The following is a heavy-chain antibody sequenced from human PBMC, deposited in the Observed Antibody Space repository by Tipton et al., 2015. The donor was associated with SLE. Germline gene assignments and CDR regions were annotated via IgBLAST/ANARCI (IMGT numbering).Heavy chain of an antibody. Sequence: TLSLTCTVSGVSMSRGGYYWSWIRQHPGKGLECIGYIYYSGNTHYSPSLKSRVTTSVDMSKNQFSLKLSSVTAADTAVYYCARGDTVFDYWGQGTLVTVSS. J-gene: IGHJ4*02. V-gene: IGHV4-31*03. CDR3: ARGDTVFDY. CDR2: IYYSGNT. CDR1: GVSMSRGGYY. D-gene: IGHD3-16*01.